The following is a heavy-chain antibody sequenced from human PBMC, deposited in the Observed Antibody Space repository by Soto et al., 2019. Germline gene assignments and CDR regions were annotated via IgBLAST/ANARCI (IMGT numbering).Heavy chain of an antibody. Sequence: QLQLQESGPGLEKPSETLSLTCTVSGGSISNRGYYWGWIRQPPGKGLEWIGTIYSSGITYYNPSLNRRVTMSVDTSKNQSSLKLSSVTAADTAVYYCATSNWCDPGGPGNLVTVSS. V-gene: IGHV4-39*01. J-gene: IGHJ5*02. CDR1: GGSISNRGYY. CDR3: ATSNWCDP. CDR2: IYSSGIT.